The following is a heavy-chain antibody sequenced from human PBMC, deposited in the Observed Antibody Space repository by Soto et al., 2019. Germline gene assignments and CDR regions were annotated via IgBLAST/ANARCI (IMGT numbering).Heavy chain of an antibody. D-gene: IGHD4-4*01. J-gene: IGHJ4*02. CDR2: ISSSGSAE. CDR1: GFTVSDHY. Sequence: QVQLVESGGGLVKPGGSLRLSCAASGFTVSDHYMSWIRQTPGKGLEWISYISSSGSAEYYADSVMGRFTISRDSAKNSLSLQMNSLRAEDTAVYYCARCDDYNCLATIDYWGQGTLVTVSS. V-gene: IGHV3-11*01. CDR3: ARCDDYNCLATIDY.